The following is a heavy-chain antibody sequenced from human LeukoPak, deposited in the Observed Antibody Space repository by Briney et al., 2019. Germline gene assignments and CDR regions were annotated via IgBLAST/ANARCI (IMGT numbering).Heavy chain of an antibody. J-gene: IGHJ4*02. CDR2: IWYDGSNK. V-gene: IGHV3-33*01. D-gene: IGHD1-26*01. Sequence: GKSLRLSCAASGFTFSNYGMRWVRQAPGKGLEWVALIWYDGSNKYYTDSVKGRLTISRDNSKDTLFLQMNSLRAEDTAVYYCARGSYRFDYWGQGTLVTVSS. CDR3: ARGSYRFDY. CDR1: GFTFSNYG.